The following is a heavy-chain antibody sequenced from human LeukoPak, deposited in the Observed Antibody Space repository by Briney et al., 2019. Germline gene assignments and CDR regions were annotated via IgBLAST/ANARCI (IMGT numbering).Heavy chain of an antibody. V-gene: IGHV3-23*01. CDR3: ASGKPTIR. CDR2: ISGSGSYT. J-gene: IGHJ4*02. CDR1: GFSFSNYA. D-gene: IGHD1-1*01. Sequence: PGGSLRLSCAASGFSFSNYAMTWVRQAPGKGLEWVSGISGSGSYTYYADSVRGRFTISRDNSKNTLYLQMNSLRAEDTAVYYCASGKPTIRWGQGTLVTVSS.